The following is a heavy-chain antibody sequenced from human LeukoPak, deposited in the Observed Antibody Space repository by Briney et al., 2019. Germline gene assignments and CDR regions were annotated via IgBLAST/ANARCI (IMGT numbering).Heavy chain of an antibody. V-gene: IGHV1-8*03. Sequence: SVKVSCKASGYTFTSYDINWVRQATGQGLEWMGWMNPNSGNTGYAQKFQGRVTITRNTSISTAYMELSSLRSEDTAVYYCARGLGSTSHFDYWGQGTLVTVSS. J-gene: IGHJ4*02. CDR1: GYTFTSYD. D-gene: IGHD2-2*01. CDR2: MNPNSGNT. CDR3: ARGLGSTSHFDY.